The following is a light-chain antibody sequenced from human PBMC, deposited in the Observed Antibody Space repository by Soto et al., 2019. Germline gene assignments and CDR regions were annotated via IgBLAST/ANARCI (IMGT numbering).Light chain of an antibody. CDR2: GAS. V-gene: IGKV3-20*01. J-gene: IGKJ2*01. CDR3: QQHGGSPSYT. CDR1: QSVSSNY. Sequence: EIVLTQSPGTLSLSPGARATLSCRASQSVSSNYLAWYQQKPGQAPRLLIYGASSRATGITDRFSGSWSGTDFTLTISRLEPEDFAVYYCQQHGGSPSYTFGQGTKLEIQ.